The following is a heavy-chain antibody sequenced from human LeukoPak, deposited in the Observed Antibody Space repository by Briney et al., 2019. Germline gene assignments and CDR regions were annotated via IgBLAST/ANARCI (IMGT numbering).Heavy chain of an antibody. CDR1: GFTFSSYA. CDR3: AKALEMATIGGFDP. Sequence: PRGSLRLSCAASGFTFSSYAMSWVRQAPGKGLEWVSAISGSGGSTYYADSVKGRFTISRDNSKNTLYLQMNSLRAEDTAVYYCAKALEMATIGGFDPWGQGTLVTVSS. V-gene: IGHV3-23*01. CDR2: ISGSGGST. D-gene: IGHD5-24*01. J-gene: IGHJ5*02.